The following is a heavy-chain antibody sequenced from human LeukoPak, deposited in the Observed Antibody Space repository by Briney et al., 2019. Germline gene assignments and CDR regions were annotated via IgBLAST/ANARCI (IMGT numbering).Heavy chain of an antibody. Sequence: SETLSLTCTVSGGSISSSSYYWGWIRQPPGKGLEWIGSIYYSGSTYYNPSLKSRVTISVDTSKNQFSLKLSSVTAADTAVYYCARHLRYGSRLNWLDPWGQGTLVTVSS. CDR2: IYYSGST. J-gene: IGHJ5*02. CDR1: GGSISSSSYY. CDR3: ARHLRYGSRLNWLDP. V-gene: IGHV4-39*01. D-gene: IGHD3-10*01.